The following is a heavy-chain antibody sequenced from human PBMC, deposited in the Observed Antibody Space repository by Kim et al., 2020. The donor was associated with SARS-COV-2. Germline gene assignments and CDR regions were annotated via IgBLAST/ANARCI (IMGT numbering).Heavy chain of an antibody. V-gene: IGHV3-33*01. CDR1: GFTFSSYG. D-gene: IGHD6-13*01. CDR3: ARGIAAAIYKIDY. Sequence: GGSLRLSCAASGFTFSSYGMHWVRQAPGKGLEWVAVIWYDGSNKYYADSVKGRFTISRDNSNNTLYLQMNSLRAEDTAVYYCARGIAAAIYKIDYWGQGTLVTVSS. CDR2: IWYDGSNK. J-gene: IGHJ4*02.